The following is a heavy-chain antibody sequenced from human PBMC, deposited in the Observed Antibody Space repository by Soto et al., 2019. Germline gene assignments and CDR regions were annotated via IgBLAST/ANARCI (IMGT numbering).Heavy chain of an antibody. CDR1: GFTFSSYW. CDR3: AREGYSSSGWFDP. D-gene: IGHD6-6*01. V-gene: IGHV3-74*01. CDR2: INSDGSST. J-gene: IGHJ5*02. Sequence: GGSLRLSCAASGFTFSSYWMHWVRQAPGKGLVWVSRINSDGSSTSYADSVKGRFTISRDNAKNTLYLQMNSLRAEDTAVYYCAREGYSSSGWFDPWGQGTLVTVSS.